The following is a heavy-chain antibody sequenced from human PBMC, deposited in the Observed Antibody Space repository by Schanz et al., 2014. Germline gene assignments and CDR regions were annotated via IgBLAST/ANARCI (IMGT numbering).Heavy chain of an antibody. CDR1: GFSFSDYY. V-gene: IGHV3-11*03. J-gene: IGHJ2*01. Sequence: QVHLLESGGGLVEPGGSLRLSCAASGFSFSDYYMSWIRQAPGKGLEWISFINTGSNYINYADSVKGRFTISRDNTKNSLFLQMNSLRPEDTAVYYCARNRGSGGQNWYFDLWGRGTLVTVSS. D-gene: IGHD1-26*01. CDR3: ARNRGSGGQNWYFDL. CDR2: INTGSNYI.